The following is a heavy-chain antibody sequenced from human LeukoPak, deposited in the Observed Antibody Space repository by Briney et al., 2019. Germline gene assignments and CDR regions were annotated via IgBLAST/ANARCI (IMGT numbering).Heavy chain of an antibody. Sequence: SQTLSLTCTVSGGSISSYYWSWIRQPPGKGLEWIGYIYYSGSTNYNPSLKSRVTISVDTSKNQFSLKLSSVTAADTAVYYCARDGFSSSWLFDYWGQGTLVTVSS. J-gene: IGHJ4*02. V-gene: IGHV4-59*12. CDR1: GGSISSYY. CDR2: IYYSGST. CDR3: ARDGFSSSWLFDY. D-gene: IGHD6-13*01.